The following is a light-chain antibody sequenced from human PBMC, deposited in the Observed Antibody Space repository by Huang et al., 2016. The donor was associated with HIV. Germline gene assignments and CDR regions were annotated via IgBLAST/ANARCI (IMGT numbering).Light chain of an antibody. CDR1: QSISSW. J-gene: IGKJ2*01. CDR3: QQYDSYPLT. Sequence: DIHMTQSPSTLSASVGDRVTITCRASQSISSWLAWYQQKPGKAPELLIYDASTLESGVPASFRGSGSGTEFTLTIGSLQPDNFATYYYQQYDSYPLTFGQGTKLEIK. V-gene: IGKV1-5*01. CDR2: DAS.